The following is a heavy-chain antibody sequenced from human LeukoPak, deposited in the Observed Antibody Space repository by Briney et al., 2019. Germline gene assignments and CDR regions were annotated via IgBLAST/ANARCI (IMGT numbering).Heavy chain of an antibody. V-gene: IGHV5-51*01. CDR1: GYSFISYW. D-gene: IGHD3-22*01. CDR2: IYPGDSDT. Sequence: GESLKISCKGSGYSFISYWIGWVRQMPGKGLEWMGTIYPGDSDTRYSPSFQGQVTVSADKSISTAYLQWSSLKASDTAMYYCARHVTYYDNSGYYDWGQGTLVTVSS. J-gene: IGHJ4*02. CDR3: ARHVTYYDNSGYYD.